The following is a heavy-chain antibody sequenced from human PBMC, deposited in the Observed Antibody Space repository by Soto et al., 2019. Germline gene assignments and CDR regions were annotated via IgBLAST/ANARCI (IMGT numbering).Heavy chain of an antibody. CDR3: AGEVQGVTSFDY. Sequence: QVQLVQSGPEMMQPGASVKVSCKASGYASLSYAMHWVRQVHGQVYEWLGWINAGVDGTMYSERFQGRVRITGDTSANTVYMEINALTSEDTAVYYCAGEVQGVTSFDYWGQGTLVIVSS. J-gene: IGHJ4*02. V-gene: IGHV1-3*01. D-gene: IGHD3-10*01. CDR1: GYASLSYA. CDR2: INAGVDGT.